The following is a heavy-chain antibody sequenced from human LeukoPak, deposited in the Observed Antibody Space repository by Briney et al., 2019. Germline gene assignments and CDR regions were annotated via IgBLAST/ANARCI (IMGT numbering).Heavy chain of an antibody. V-gene: IGHV3-33*01. D-gene: IGHD6-6*01. CDR3: ARGISSIADNDFDY. J-gene: IGHJ4*02. CDR2: IWYDGSNK. Sequence: GVSLRLSCAASGLTFSGYGMHWVRQAPGKGLEWVAVIWYDGSNKYYADSMKGRFTISRDNSKNTLYLQMNSLRAEDTAVYYCARGISSIADNDFDYWGQGTLVTVSS. CDR1: GLTFSGYG.